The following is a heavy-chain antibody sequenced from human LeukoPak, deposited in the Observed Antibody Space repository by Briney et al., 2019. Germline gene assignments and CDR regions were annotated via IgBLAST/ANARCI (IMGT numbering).Heavy chain of an antibody. D-gene: IGHD2-15*01. V-gene: IGHV5-51*01. CDR3: ARTLGYCSGGSCTPGYYYYMDV. J-gene: IGHJ6*03. CDR2: IYPGDSDT. CDR1: GYSFTSYW. Sequence: GESLKISCKGSGYSFTSYWIGWVRPMPGKGLEWMGIIYPGDSDTRYSPSFQGQVTISADKSISTAYLQWSSLKASDTAMYYCARTLGYCSGGSCTPGYYYYMDVWGKGTTVTVSS.